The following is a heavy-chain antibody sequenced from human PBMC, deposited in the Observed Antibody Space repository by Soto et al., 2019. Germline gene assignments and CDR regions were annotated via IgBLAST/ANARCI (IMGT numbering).Heavy chain of an antibody. CDR2: INPSSST. D-gene: IGHD2-15*01. V-gene: IGHV1-46*01. J-gene: IGHJ5*02. CDR3: ARVGCSGGSCYAVDA. Sequence: GASVKVSCKASGYSFTTYYIHWVRQAPGQGLEWMGIINPSSSTTYAQKFQGRVTMTRDTSTSTVYMELSSLRSEDTAVYYCARVGCSGGSCYAVDAWGQGTLVTVSS. CDR1: GYSFTTYY.